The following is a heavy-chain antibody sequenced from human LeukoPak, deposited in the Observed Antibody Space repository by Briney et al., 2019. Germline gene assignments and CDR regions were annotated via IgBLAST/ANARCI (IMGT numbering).Heavy chain of an antibody. V-gene: IGHV4-4*07. CDR1: GGSISSYY. D-gene: IGHD1-26*01. Sequence: SETLSLTCTVSGGSISSYYWSWIRQPAGRGLEWIGRIYTSGSTNYSPSLKSRITMSVDTSKNQFSLKLSSVTAADTAVYYCGRDSPESSGRYYYYTDVWGRGTTVTVSS. CDR3: GRDSPESSGRYYYYTDV. CDR2: IYTSGST. J-gene: IGHJ6*03.